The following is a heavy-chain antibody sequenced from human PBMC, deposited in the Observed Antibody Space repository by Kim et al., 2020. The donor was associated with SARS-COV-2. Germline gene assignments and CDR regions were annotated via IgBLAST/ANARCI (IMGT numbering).Heavy chain of an antibody. CDR1: GFTLSTYR. Sequence: GGSLRLSCAASGFTLSTYRMHWARQVPGKGLVWVSHINTDETTTTYADSVKGRFTISRDNAKNTLYLQMNSLRGEDTAVYYCARGSSENYKIPDYWGQGTLVTVSS. CDR3: ARGSSENYKIPDY. CDR2: INTDETTT. V-gene: IGHV3-74*01. D-gene: IGHD1-26*01. J-gene: IGHJ4*02.